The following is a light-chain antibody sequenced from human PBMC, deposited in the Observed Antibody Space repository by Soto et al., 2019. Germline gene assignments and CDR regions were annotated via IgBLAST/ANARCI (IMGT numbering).Light chain of an antibody. V-gene: IGKV1-5*03. CDR2: KAS. J-gene: IGKJ1*01. CDR1: QTISSW. Sequence: DIQMTQSPSTLSGSVGDRVTITCRASQTISSWLAWYQQKPGKAPKLLIYKASTLKSGGPSRFSSSGSGTEFTLTISSLQPDDFATYYCQHYNSYSEAFGQGTKVDIK. CDR3: QHYNSYSEA.